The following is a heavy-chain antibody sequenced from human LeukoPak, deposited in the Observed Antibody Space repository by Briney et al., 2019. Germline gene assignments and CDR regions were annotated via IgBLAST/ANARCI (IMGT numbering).Heavy chain of an antibody. J-gene: IGHJ6*03. CDR1: GGSFCGYY. V-gene: IGHV4-34*01. Sequence: PSETLSLTCAVYGGSFCGYYWSWIRQPPGKGLEWIGEINHSGSTNYNPSLKSRVTISVDTSKNQFSLKLSSVTAADTAVYYCARGRGYCSGGSCYRGRYYMDVWGKGTTVTVSS. CDR3: ARGRGYCSGGSCYRGRYYMDV. CDR2: INHSGST. D-gene: IGHD2-15*01.